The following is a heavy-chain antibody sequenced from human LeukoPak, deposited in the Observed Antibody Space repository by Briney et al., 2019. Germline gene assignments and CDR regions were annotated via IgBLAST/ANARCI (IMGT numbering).Heavy chain of an antibody. CDR2: IRYDGSNK. CDR3: AKAGSVVPDAMGPFDY. J-gene: IGHJ4*02. CDR1: GFTFSSYG. V-gene: IGHV3-30*02. D-gene: IGHD2-2*01. Sequence: GGSLRLSCAASGFTFSSYGMHWVRQAPGKGLEWVAFIRYDGSNKYYADSVKGRFTISRDNSKNTLYLQMNSLRAEDTAVYYCAKAGSVVPDAMGPFDYWGQGTLVTVSS.